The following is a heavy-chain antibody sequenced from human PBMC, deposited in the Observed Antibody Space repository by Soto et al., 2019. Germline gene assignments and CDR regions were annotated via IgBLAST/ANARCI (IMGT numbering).Heavy chain of an antibody. V-gene: IGHV3-23*01. Sequence: EVQLLESGGGLVQPGGSLRLSCAASGFTFSDYGMSWVRQGPGKGLEWVSVISGSGGSTYYADSVRGRFTISRDNSKNTLYLQMNSLRAEDTAVYYCAKVVLDIIVVPAAGLMDVWGKGTTVTVSS. CDR3: AKVVLDIIVVPAAGLMDV. CDR1: GFTFSDYG. D-gene: IGHD2-2*03. CDR2: ISGSGGST. J-gene: IGHJ6*03.